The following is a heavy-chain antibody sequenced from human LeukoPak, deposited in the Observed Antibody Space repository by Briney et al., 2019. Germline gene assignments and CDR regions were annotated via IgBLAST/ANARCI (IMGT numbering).Heavy chain of an antibody. D-gene: IGHD3-22*01. V-gene: IGHV3-48*01. CDR1: GFTFSSYW. Sequence: GGSLRLSCAASGFTFSSYWMNWVRQAPGKGLEWVSYISSSSSTIYYADSVKGRFTISRDNAKNSLYLQMNSLRAEDTAVYYCARYDSSGYYKYYFEYWGQGTLVTVSS. J-gene: IGHJ4*02. CDR2: ISSSSSTI. CDR3: ARYDSSGYYKYYFEY.